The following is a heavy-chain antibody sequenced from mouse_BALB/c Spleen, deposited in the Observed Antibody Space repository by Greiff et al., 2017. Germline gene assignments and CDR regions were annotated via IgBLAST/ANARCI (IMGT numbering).Heavy chain of an antibody. D-gene: IGHD3-1*01. Sequence: EVHLVESGAELVRPGALVKLSCKASGFNIKDYYMHWVKQRPEQGLEWIGWIDPENGNTIYDPKFQGKASITADTSSNTAYLQLSSLTSEDTAVYYCARQLGPEGAYWGQGTLVTVSA. CDR2: IDPENGNT. CDR3: ARQLGPEGAY. V-gene: IGHV14-1*02. J-gene: IGHJ3*01. CDR1: GFNIKDYY.